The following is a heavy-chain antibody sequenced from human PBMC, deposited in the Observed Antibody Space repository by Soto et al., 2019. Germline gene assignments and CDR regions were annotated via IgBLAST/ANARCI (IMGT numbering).Heavy chain of an antibody. CDR3: ARGNAVAGLDYFYYRDV. J-gene: IGHJ6*03. V-gene: IGHV4-59*08. CDR2: IYFSGST. CDR1: GGSISSDY. Sequence: QVQLQESGPGLVKPSETLSLTCTVSGGSISSDYWSWIRQPPGKGLEWIGNIYFSGSTYYNPSLKRRVTISVVSSRNQFSLKVSSVTAADTAVYYCARGNAVAGLDYFYYRDVWGTGTTVTVSS. D-gene: IGHD6-19*01.